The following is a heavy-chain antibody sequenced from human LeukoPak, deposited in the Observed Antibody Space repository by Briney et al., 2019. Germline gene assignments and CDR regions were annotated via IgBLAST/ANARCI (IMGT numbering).Heavy chain of an antibody. CDR2: IYYSGST. CDR3: ARGGFLPSEYSSSWSNNWFDP. D-gene: IGHD6-13*01. Sequence: PSETLSLTCTVSGYSISSGYYWSWIRQPPGKGLEWIGYIYYSGSTNYNPSLKSRVTISVDTSKNQFSLKLSSVTAADTAVYYCARGGFLPSEYSSSWSNNWFDPWGQGTLVTVSS. CDR1: GYSISSGYY. V-gene: IGHV4-61*01. J-gene: IGHJ5*02.